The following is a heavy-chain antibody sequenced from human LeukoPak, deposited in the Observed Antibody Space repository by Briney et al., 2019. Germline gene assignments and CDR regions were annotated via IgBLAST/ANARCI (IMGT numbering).Heavy chain of an antibody. CDR3: ARTKPYSSSSLVSWFDP. D-gene: IGHD6-6*01. V-gene: IGHV1-18*01. J-gene: IGHJ5*02. CDR1: GYTFTSYG. Sequence: ASVKVSCKASGYTFTSYGISWVRQAPGQGLEWMGWISAYNGNTNYAQKLQGRVTITTDTSTSTAYMELRSLRSDDTAVYYCARTKPYSSSSLVSWFDPWGQGTLVTASS. CDR2: ISAYNGNT.